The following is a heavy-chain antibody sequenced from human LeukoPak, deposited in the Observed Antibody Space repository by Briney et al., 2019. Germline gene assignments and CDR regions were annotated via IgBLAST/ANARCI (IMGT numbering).Heavy chain of an antibody. CDR3: ARAQVDYNKGPGSQEYYSYGMDV. Sequence: SETLSLTCTVSGGSISSGGYYWSWIRQHPGKGLEWIGYIYYSGSTNYNPSLKSRVTIAVDTSRNQFSLKLSSVTAADTAVYYCARAQVDYNKGPGSQEYYSYGMDVWGQGTTVTVSS. J-gene: IGHJ6*02. CDR1: GGSISSGGYY. D-gene: IGHD4-11*01. CDR2: IYYSGST. V-gene: IGHV4-61*08.